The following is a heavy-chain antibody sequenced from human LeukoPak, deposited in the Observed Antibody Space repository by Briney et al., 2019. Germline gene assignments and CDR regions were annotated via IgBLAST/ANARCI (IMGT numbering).Heavy chain of an antibody. J-gene: IGHJ3*02. D-gene: IGHD6-19*01. V-gene: IGHV4-61*08. CDR3: ARHQGGGWPGDAFDI. CDR2: IYYSGSI. Sequence: PSETLSLTCTVSGGSISSGGYYWSWIRQHPGKGLEWLGYIYYSGSINYSPSLKSRVTISVDTSKNQFSLKLSSVTAADTAVYYCARHQGGGWPGDAFDIWGQGTMVTVSS. CDR1: GGSISSGGYY.